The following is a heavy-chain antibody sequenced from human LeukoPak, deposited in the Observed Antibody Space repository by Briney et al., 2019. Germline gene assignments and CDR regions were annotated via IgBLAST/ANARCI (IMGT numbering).Heavy chain of an antibody. CDR1: GFTFSSYA. CDR3: VKTAMVLGSRAFDI. V-gene: IGHV3-64D*06. D-gene: IGHD2-21*02. Sequence: GGSLRLSCAASGFTFSSYAMNWVRQAPGKGLQSVSAISSDGGTTYYADSVKGRFSISRDNSKNTLFLQMSSLRPEDTAVYYCVKTAMVLGSRAFDIWGQGTMVTVSS. J-gene: IGHJ3*02. CDR2: ISSDGGTT.